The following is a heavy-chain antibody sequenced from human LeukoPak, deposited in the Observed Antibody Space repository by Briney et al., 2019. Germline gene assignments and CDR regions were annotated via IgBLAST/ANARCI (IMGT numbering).Heavy chain of an antibody. CDR2: IYTSGSM. Sequence: SETLSLTCTVSGGSISSGSYDWYWIRQPAGKGLEWIGHIYTSGSMNYNPSLKSRVTISVDTSKNQFSLKLTSATAADTAVYYCTKGRGIWGQGTLVTVSS. D-gene: IGHD3-10*01. CDR1: GGSISSGSYD. CDR3: TKGRGI. V-gene: IGHV4-61*09. J-gene: IGHJ4*02.